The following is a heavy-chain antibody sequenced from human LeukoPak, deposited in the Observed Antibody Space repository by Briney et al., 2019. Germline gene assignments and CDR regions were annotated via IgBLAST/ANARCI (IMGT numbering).Heavy chain of an antibody. D-gene: IGHD3-16*01. CDR2: MNPNSGNT. Sequence: GASVKVSCKASGYSFTSYGISWVRQATGQGLEWMGWMNPNSGNTGYAQKFQGRVTMTRNTSISTAYMELSSLRSEDTAVYYCARRGTFENWFDPWGQGTLVTVSS. CDR3: ARRGTFENWFDP. V-gene: IGHV1-8*02. CDR1: GYSFTSYG. J-gene: IGHJ5*02.